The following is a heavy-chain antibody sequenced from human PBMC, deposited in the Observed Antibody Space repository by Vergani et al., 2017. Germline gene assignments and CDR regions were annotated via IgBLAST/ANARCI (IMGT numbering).Heavy chain of an antibody. V-gene: IGHV1-69*13. J-gene: IGHJ5*02. Sequence: QVQLVQSGAEVKKPGSSVKVSCKASGGTFSSYAISWVRQAPGQGLEWMGRIIPIFGTANYAQKFQGRVTLTADESTSTAYMELSSLRSEDTAVYYCARDGSGSYYNGPTGWFDPWGQGTLVTVSS. CDR3: ARDGSGSYYNGPTGWFDP. D-gene: IGHD3-10*01. CDR1: GGTFSSYA. CDR2: IIPIFGTA.